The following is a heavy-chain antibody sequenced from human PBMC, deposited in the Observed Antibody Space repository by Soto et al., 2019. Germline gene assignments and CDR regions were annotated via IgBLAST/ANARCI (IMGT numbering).Heavy chain of an antibody. Sequence: ASLKVSCKASGYTFTSYDINWVRQATGQGLEWMGWMNSNSGNTGYAQKFQGRVTMTRNTSISTAYMELSSLRSEDTAVYYCARGGPKRGYYDFWSGYHYGMDVWGQGTTVTVSS. V-gene: IGHV1-8*01. CDR1: GYTFTSYD. CDR2: MNSNSGNT. J-gene: IGHJ6*02. CDR3: ARGGPKRGYYDFWSGYHYGMDV. D-gene: IGHD3-3*01.